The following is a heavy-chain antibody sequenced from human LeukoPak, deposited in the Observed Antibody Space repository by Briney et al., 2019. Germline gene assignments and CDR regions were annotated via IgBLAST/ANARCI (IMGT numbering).Heavy chain of an antibody. V-gene: IGHV3-11*04. CDR3: ARGAERTGYNY. CDR2: ISPVGSTI. J-gene: IGHJ4*02. D-gene: IGHD3-9*01. Sequence: GGSLRLSCTTSGFIFRDYYMIWIRQAPGRGLECISYISPVGSTIYYADSVKGRFTISRDNAKNSLYLQMNSLRAEDTAVYYCARGAERTGYNYWGQGILVTVSS. CDR1: GFIFRDYY.